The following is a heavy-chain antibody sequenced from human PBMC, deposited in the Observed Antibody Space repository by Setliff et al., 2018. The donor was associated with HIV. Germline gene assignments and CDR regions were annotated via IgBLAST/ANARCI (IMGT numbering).Heavy chain of an antibody. CDR3: ATTGPYSGSLYGMDV. D-gene: IGHD1-26*01. Sequence: SCKVSGYTLSELSRHWVRQGPGKGLEWMGGFDPEDGQRIYAQKFQGRVTMTEDTSTDTAYMELSSLSFEDTAVYYCATTGPYSGSLYGMDVWGQGTTVTVSS. CDR1: GYTLSELS. J-gene: IGHJ6*02. V-gene: IGHV1-24*01. CDR2: FDPEDGQR.